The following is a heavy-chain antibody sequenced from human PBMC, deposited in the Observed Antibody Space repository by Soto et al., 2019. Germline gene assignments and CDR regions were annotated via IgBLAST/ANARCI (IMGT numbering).Heavy chain of an antibody. CDR3: ARDADSSGLHY. Sequence: ETLSLSCAASGFTVSGMFMNWVRQAPGKGLEWVSVIYPAGPTYYADSVKGRFTISRDNSKNTLFLQLNNLRAEDTAVYYCARDADSSGLHYWGQGILVTVSS. J-gene: IGHJ4*02. CDR2: IYPAGPT. CDR1: GFTVSGMF. D-gene: IGHD6-19*01. V-gene: IGHV3-53*01.